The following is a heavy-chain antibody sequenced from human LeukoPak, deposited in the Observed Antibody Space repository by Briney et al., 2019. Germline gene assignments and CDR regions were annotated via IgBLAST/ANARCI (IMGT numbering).Heavy chain of an antibody. J-gene: IGHJ5*02. CDR2: IKQNGSEK. V-gene: IGHV3-7*01. D-gene: IGHD2-2*01. CDR1: GFTFSSYW. CDR3: ARDRRQGYCSSTSCINWFHP. Sequence: GGSLRLSCAASGFTFSSYWMSWVRQAPGKGLERVANIKQNGSEKYYVDSVKGRFTISRDNAKNSLYLQMNSLRAEDTAVYYCARDRRQGYCSSTSCINWFHPWGQGTLVTVSS.